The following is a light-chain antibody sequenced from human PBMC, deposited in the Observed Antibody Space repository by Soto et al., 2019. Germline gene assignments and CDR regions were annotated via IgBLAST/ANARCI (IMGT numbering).Light chain of an antibody. Sequence: QSALTQPRSVSGSPGQSVTISCTGTSSDVGGYNYVSWYKQHPGKAPKLMISDVSKRPSGVPDRFSGSKSGNTASLTISGLQAEDEADYYCCSSAGTYTSVFGGGTKVTVL. CDR1: SSDVGGYNY. J-gene: IGLJ3*02. CDR2: DVS. V-gene: IGLV2-11*01. CDR3: CSSAGTYTSV.